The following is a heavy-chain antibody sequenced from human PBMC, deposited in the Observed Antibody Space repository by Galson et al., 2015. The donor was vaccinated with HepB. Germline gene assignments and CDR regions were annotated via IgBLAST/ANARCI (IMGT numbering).Heavy chain of an antibody. CDR1: GFAFSSYA. J-gene: IGHJ4*02. CDR3: ARAAYYNLYYLDY. V-gene: IGHV3-64*02. Sequence: SLRLSCAASGFAFSSYAMLWVRQAPGKGLEYVSAISSNGGTTYYADSVKGRFTISRDNSKSTLYLHMGSLRSEDMAVYYCARAAYYNLYYLDYWGQGTLVAVSA. D-gene: IGHD3-10*01. CDR2: ISSNGGTT.